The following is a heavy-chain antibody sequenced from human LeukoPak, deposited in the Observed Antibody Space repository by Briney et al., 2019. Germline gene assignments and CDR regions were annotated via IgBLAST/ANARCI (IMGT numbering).Heavy chain of an antibody. CDR2: ISGSGTTT. J-gene: IGHJ4*02. CDR1: GITFRSYG. D-gene: IGHD1-26*01. Sequence: PGGSLRLSCAASGITFRSYGMSWVRQAPGKGLEWISAISGSGTTTYYSDSVKGRFTISRDNSKNTLYLQMNSLRAEDTAVYYCAKAMGATLFDYWGQGTLVTVSS. CDR3: AKAMGATLFDY. V-gene: IGHV3-23*01.